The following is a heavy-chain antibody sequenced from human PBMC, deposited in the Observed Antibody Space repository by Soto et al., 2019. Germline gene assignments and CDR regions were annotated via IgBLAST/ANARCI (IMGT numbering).Heavy chain of an antibody. D-gene: IGHD6-19*01. V-gene: IGHV3-23*01. J-gene: IGHJ3*02. CDR2: ISGSGGST. Sequence: GGSLRLSCAASGFTFSSYAMSWVRQAPGRGLEWVSAISGSGGSTYYADSVKGRFTISRDNSKNTLYLQMNSLRAEDTAVYYCAKDSYSSGWYEREDAFDIWGQGTMVTVSS. CDR3: AKDSYSSGWYEREDAFDI. CDR1: GFTFSSYA.